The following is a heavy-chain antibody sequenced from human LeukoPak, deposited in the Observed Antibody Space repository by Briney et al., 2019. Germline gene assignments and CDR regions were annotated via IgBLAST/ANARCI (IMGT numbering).Heavy chain of an antibody. Sequence: RASETLSLACSVSGDSISNFYWNWTRQSPEKGLEWIGNIHYSGSSVYNPSLRSRVSMSIDTSMKQFFLKLTSVTAADTAVYYCARGYCSSTSCYYPHGMDVWGQGTTVTVSS. CDR2: IHYSGSS. J-gene: IGHJ6*02. CDR3: ARGYCSSTSCYYPHGMDV. CDR1: GDSISNFY. V-gene: IGHV4-59*01. D-gene: IGHD2-2*01.